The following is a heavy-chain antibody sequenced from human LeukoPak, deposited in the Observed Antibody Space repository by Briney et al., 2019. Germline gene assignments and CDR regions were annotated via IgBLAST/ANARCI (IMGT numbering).Heavy chain of an antibody. CDR1: GYTFTNYY. D-gene: IGHD6-6*01. J-gene: IGHJ5*02. V-gene: IGHV1-46*01. CDR2: INPSGGST. CDR3: ARVHRIAARPGWFDP. Sequence: ASVKVSCKASGYTFTNYYMHWVRQAPGQGLEWMGIINPSGGSTSYAQQVQGRVTMTRDTSTSTVYMELSSLRSEDTAVYYCARVHRIAARPGWFDPWGQGTLVTVSS.